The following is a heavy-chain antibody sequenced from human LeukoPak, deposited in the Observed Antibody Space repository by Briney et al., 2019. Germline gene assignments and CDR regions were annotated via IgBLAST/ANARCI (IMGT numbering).Heavy chain of an antibody. CDR1: GFTFRNYW. Sequence: GGSLRLSCADSGFTFRNYWMTWVRQAPGKGLEWVANIKQDGNEKYYVDSVKGRFTISRDNAKNSLYLQMNSLRAEDTAVYYCARDRSDPSGWSLSGFDPWGQGTLVTVSS. CDR3: ARDRSDPSGWSLSGFDP. D-gene: IGHD6-19*01. CDR2: IKQDGNEK. V-gene: IGHV3-7*03. J-gene: IGHJ5*02.